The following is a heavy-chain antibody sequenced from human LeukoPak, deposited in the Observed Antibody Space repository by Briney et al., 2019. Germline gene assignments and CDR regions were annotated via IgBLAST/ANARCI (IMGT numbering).Heavy chain of an antibody. Sequence: ASVKASCKASGYTFTSYGISWVRQAPGQGLEWMGWISAYNGNTNYAQKLQGRATMTTDTSTSTAYMELRSLRSDDTAVYYCARDYGDYVWFDPWGQGTLVTVSS. CDR3: ARDYGDYVWFDP. J-gene: IGHJ5*02. CDR1: GYTFTSYG. CDR2: ISAYNGNT. V-gene: IGHV1-18*01. D-gene: IGHD4-17*01.